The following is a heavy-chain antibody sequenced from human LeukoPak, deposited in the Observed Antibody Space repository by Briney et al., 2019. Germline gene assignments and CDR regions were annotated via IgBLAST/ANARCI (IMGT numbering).Heavy chain of an antibody. V-gene: IGHV1-18*01. CDR2: ISAYNGNT. CDR3: ARGRHSTSPHFPLDY. D-gene: IGHD2-2*01. CDR1: GGTFSSYA. J-gene: IGHJ4*02. Sequence: GASVKVSCKASGGTFSSYAISWVRQAPGQGLEWMGWISAYNGNTNYAQKLQGRVTMTTDTSTSTAYMELRSLRSDDTAVYYCARGRHSTSPHFPLDYWGQGTLVTVSS.